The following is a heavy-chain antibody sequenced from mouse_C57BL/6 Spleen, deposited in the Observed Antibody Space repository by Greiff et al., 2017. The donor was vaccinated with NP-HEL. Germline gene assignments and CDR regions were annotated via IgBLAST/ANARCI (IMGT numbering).Heavy chain of an antibody. J-gene: IGHJ2*01. CDR1: GYTFTSYW. CDR2: IYPSDSET. Sequence: QVQLQQPGAELVRPGSSVKLSCKASGYTFTSYWMDWVKQRPGQGLEWIGNIYPSDSETHYNQKFKDKATLTVDKSSSTAYMQLSSLTSEDSAVYYCARSPNYDDYWGQGTTLTVSS. V-gene: IGHV1-61*01. CDR3: ARSPNYDDY.